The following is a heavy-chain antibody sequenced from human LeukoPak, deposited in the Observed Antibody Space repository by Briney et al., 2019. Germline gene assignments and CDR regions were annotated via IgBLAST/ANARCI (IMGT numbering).Heavy chain of an antibody. J-gene: IGHJ6*02. V-gene: IGHV3-49*04. CDR2: IRSKAYGGTT. CDR3: TRRPIQLWLYYGMDV. CDR1: GFTFGDHA. D-gene: IGHD5-18*01. Sequence: PGGSLRLSCTASGFTFGDHAMSWVRQAPGKGLEWVGFIRSKAYGGTTEYAASVKGRFTISRDDSKSIAYLQMNSLKTEDTAVYYCTRRPIQLWLYYGMDVWGQGTTVIVSS.